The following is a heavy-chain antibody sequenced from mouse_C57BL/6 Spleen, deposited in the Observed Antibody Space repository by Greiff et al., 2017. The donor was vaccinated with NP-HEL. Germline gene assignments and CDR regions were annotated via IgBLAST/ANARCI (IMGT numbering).Heavy chain of an antibody. CDR1: GYTFTSYW. CDR3: ARAAYGSSSYAMDY. Sequence: VQLQQPGAELVKPGASVKLSCKASGYTFTSYWMHWVKQRPGQGLEWIGMIHPNSGSTNYNEKFKSKATLTVDKSSSTAYMQLSSLTSEDSAVYYCARAAYGSSSYAMDYWGQGTSVTVSS. D-gene: IGHD1-1*01. J-gene: IGHJ4*01. CDR2: IHPNSGST. V-gene: IGHV1-64*01.